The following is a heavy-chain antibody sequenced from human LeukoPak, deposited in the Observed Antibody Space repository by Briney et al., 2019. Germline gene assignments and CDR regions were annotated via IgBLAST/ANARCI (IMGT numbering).Heavy chain of an antibody. CDR3: ARDLVTFSLFDY. CDR2: INSDGGST. J-gene: IGHJ4*02. V-gene: IGHV3-74*01. D-gene: IGHD2/OR15-2a*01. Sequence: GGSLRLSCAASGFTFSSYRMHWVRQAPGKGLVWVSRINSDGGSTSYADSVKGRFTISRDNAKKTLYLQMTRLRPEDTAVYYCARDLVTFSLFDYSSQGNLVTVYS. CDR1: GFTFSSYR.